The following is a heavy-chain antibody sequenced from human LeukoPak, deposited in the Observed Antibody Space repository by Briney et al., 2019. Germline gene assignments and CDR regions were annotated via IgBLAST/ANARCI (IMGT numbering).Heavy chain of an antibody. J-gene: IGHJ4*02. V-gene: IGHV1-46*01. D-gene: IGHD1-26*01. CDR3: ARLPVGAIYFDDY. CDR2: INPSGGST. Sequence: ASVKVSCKASGYTFTSYYMHWVRQAPGQGFEWMGIINPSGGSTSYAQKFQGRVTMTRDMSTSTVYMELSSLRSEDTAVYYCARLPVGAIYFDDYWGQGTLVTVSS. CDR1: GYTFTSYY.